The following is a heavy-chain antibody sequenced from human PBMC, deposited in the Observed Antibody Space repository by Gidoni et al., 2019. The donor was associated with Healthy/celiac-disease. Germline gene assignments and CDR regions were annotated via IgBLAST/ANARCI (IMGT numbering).Heavy chain of an antibody. CDR2: IQQDGSEK. D-gene: IGHD6-6*01. J-gene: IGHJ4*02. CDR1: GFIFSTYW. V-gene: IGHV3-7*04. CDR3: ARDLRSIATRADYFDY. Sequence: EVQLVESGGVLVQPGGSLRLSCAASGFIFSTYWMSWVRQAPGKGLEWVANIQQDGSEKYYVDSVKGRFTISRDNAKNSLYLQMNSLRAEDTAVYYCARDLRSIATRADYFDYWGQGTLVTVSS.